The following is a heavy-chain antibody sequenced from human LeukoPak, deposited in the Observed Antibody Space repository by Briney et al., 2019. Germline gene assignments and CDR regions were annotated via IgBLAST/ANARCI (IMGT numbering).Heavy chain of an antibody. CDR1: GFTLSSYE. CDR3: AREGRGMATVDFDY. J-gene: IGHJ4*02. D-gene: IGHD5-24*01. Sequence: GGSLRLSCTVSGFTLSSYEMTWFRQAPGKGLEWVSSIGYGGADSHYADSVKGRFTISRDNSKNTLYLQLSSLRADDTAVYYCAREGRGMATVDFDYWGQGTLVTVSS. CDR2: IGYGGADS. V-gene: IGHV3-23*01.